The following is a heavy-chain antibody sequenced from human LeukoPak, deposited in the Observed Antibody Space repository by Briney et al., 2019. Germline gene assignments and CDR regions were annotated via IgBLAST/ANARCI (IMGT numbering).Heavy chain of an antibody. J-gene: IGHJ6*03. CDR1: GFTFSSYW. V-gene: IGHV3-7*01. CDR3: ARVFTFLEWLDYMDV. D-gene: IGHD3-3*01. Sequence: GGSLRLSCAASGFTFSSYWMSWVRQAPGKRLEWVANIKQDGSEKYYVDSVKGRFTISRDNAKNSLYLQMNSLRAEDTAVYYCARVFTFLEWLDYMDVWGKETTVTVSS. CDR2: IKQDGSEK.